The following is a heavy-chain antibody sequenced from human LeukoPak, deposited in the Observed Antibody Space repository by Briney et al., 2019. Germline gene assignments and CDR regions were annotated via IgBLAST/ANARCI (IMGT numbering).Heavy chain of an antibody. CDR3: ARPHVEDYDFLDYFDY. CDR1: GYTFTSYA. V-gene: IGHV7-4-1*02. J-gene: IGHJ4*02. D-gene: IGHD3-3*01. Sequence: ASVKVSCKASGYTFTSYAMNWVRQAPGQGLEWMGWINTNTGNPTYAQGFTGRFVFSLDTSVSTAYLQISSLKAEDTAVYYCARPHVEDYDFLDYFDYWGQGTLVTVSS. CDR2: INTNTGNP.